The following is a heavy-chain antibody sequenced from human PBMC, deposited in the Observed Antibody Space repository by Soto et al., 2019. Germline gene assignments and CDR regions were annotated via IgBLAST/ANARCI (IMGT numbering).Heavy chain of an antibody. D-gene: IGHD5-18*01. CDR1: GGTFSKDA. J-gene: IGHJ6*02. CDR2: LTPVFGSP. CDR3: TRVLGYTFEPGKTRYYAMDV. V-gene: IGHV1-69*01. Sequence: QVQLVQSGAEVKKPGSSVTVSCKTSGGTFSKDAINWVRQAPGQGLEWMGLLTPVFGSPIYAQKFQGRIRITADESTSTAFMDLSILRSEDTAVYYCTRVLGYTFEPGKTRYYAMDVWGQGTTVSVSS.